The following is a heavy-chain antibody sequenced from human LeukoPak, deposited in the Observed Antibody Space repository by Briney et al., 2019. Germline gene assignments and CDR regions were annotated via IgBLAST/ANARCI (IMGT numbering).Heavy chain of an antibody. CDR3: ARLVDTPVIRGYYFDP. Sequence: SQTLSLTCTVSGVSVSSGAYYWSWIRQPAGKGLEWIGRIYISGSTNYNSSLRGRVTMSIDTSKNQFSLTLTSVTAADTAVYYCARLVDTPVIRGYYFDPWGQGALVTVSS. J-gene: IGHJ5*02. D-gene: IGHD3-22*01. CDR1: GVSVSSGAYY. V-gene: IGHV4-61*02. CDR2: IYISGST.